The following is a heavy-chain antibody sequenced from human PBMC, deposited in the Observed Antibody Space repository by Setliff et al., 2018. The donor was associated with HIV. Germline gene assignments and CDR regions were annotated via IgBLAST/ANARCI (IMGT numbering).Heavy chain of an antibody. CDR3: ARVKRTSAYDY. V-gene: IGHV1-69*13. J-gene: IGHJ4*02. CDR1: GGSFSSYA. D-gene: IGHD2-2*01. CDR2: IIPIFGTA. Sequence: ASVKVSCKASGGSFSSYAITWVRQAPGQRLEWMGGIIPIFGTANYAQKFQGRVTITADESTSTAYMELSSLTSEDTAVYYCARVKRTSAYDYWGQRALVTVSS.